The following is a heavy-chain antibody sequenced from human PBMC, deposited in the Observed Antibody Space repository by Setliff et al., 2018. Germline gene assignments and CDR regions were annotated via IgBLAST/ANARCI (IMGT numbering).Heavy chain of an antibody. Sequence: PGGSLRLSCAASGFTFSTHNMNWVRQAPGKGLEWVAFISFGSNYADSVTGRFTISRDNSKNMVYLQMNSLRAEDTAVYYCTKDRVYDTTYYFDHWGQGTLVTVSS. CDR2: ISFGSN. CDR3: TKDRVYDTTYYFDH. V-gene: IGHV3-21*04. J-gene: IGHJ4*02. D-gene: IGHD3-9*01. CDR1: GFTFSTHN.